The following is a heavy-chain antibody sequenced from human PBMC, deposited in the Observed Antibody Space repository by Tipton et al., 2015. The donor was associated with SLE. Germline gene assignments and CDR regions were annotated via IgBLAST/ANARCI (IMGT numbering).Heavy chain of an antibody. D-gene: IGHD5-12*01. J-gene: IGHJ4*02. CDR3: ASLYRG. V-gene: IGHV3-53*01. CDR1: GGFFVSSNY. Sequence: VQLVQSGGGLIQPGGSLRLSCAVSGGFFVSSNYMSWVRQAPGKGLEWISVLFSDGRTFYADSVKGRFTISRDNSKNTLILQMDSLRVDGTAVYYCASLYRGWGQGTLVTVSS. CDR2: LFSDGRT.